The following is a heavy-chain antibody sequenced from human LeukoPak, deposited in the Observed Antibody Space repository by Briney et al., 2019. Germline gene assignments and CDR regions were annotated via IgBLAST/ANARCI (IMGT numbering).Heavy chain of an antibody. CDR2: ISWSSGII. CDR3: ARSGYSYGPGRGAFDI. Sequence: PGGSLRLSCAASGFTFDDHGMHWVRQAPGKGLEWVSGISWSSGIIGYADSVKGRFTISRDNAKNSLYLQMNSLRAEDTAVYYCARSGYSYGPGRGAFDIWGQGTMVTVSS. D-gene: IGHD5-18*01. V-gene: IGHV3-9*01. J-gene: IGHJ3*02. CDR1: GFTFDDHG.